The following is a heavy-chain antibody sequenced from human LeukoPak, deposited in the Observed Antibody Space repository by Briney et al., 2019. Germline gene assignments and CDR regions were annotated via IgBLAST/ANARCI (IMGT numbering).Heavy chain of an antibody. Sequence: PSATLSLTFTVSGGSINSYYWSWIRPPPGKGLEWIGYISYSGSTNYNPSLKSRVTISLDTSKTKFFLQLSSVTAADTALYYCTRGNANWGQGTLVTVSS. CDR1: GGSINSYY. V-gene: IGHV4-59*01. J-gene: IGHJ4*02. CDR2: ISYSGST. CDR3: TRGNAN.